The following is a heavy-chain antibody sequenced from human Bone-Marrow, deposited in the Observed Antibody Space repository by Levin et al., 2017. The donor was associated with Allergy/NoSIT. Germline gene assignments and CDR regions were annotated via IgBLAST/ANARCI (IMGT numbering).Heavy chain of an antibody. J-gene: IGHJ4*02. CDR3: AQISVGYSTDY. D-gene: IGHD2-21*01. Sequence: QAGGSLRLSCGLSFTSHSTNWVRQAPGKGLEWVARIRNDGRNPYYADSVNGRFIVSRDNSRNTVYLQMNSLRGDDTGVYYCAQISVGYSTDYWDRGTQVTVSS. V-gene: IGHV3-30*02. CDR2: IRNDGRNP. CDR1: LSFTSHS.